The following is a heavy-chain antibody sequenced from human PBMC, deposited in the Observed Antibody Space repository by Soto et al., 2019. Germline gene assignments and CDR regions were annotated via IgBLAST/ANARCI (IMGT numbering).Heavy chain of an antibody. D-gene: IGHD3-22*01. J-gene: IGHJ4*02. Sequence: GGSLRLSCAASGFTFSSYAMSWVRQAPGKGLEWVSAISGSGGSTYYADSVKGRFTISRDNSKNTLYLQMNSLRAEDTAVYYCAKHPDYYDSSGYYIGYWGQGTLVTV. V-gene: IGHV3-23*01. CDR1: GFTFSSYA. CDR2: ISGSGGST. CDR3: AKHPDYYDSSGYYIGY.